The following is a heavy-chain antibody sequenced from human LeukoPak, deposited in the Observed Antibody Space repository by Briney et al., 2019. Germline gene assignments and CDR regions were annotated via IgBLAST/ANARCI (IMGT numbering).Heavy chain of an antibody. D-gene: IGHD1-26*01. CDR2: ISYDGSNK. CDR3: AKIVVGAANYFDY. CDR1: GFTFSSYS. Sequence: PGGSLRLSCAASGFTFSSYSMNWVRQAPGKGLEWVAVISYDGSNKYYADSVKGRFTISRDNSKNTLYLQMNSLRAEDTAVYYCAKIVVGAANYFDYWGQGTLVTVSS. V-gene: IGHV3-30*18. J-gene: IGHJ4*02.